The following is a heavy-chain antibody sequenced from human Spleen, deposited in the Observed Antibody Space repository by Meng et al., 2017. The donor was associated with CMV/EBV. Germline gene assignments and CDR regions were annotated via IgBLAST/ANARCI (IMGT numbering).Heavy chain of an antibody. D-gene: IGHD2-2*01. V-gene: IGHV1-69*10. Sequence: SVKVSCKASGDTFSNYAITWVRQAPGQGLEWLGGIIPLLGIPNYAQKFQGRVTITADKSTSTAYMELSSLRSEDTALYYCTRDEGHCRSTSCYFGSWGQGTLVTVSS. CDR2: IIPLLGIP. CDR1: GDTFSNYA. J-gene: IGHJ4*02. CDR3: TRDEGHCRSTSCYFGS.